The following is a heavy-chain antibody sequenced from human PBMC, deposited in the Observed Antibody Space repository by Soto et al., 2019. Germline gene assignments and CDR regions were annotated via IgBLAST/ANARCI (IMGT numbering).Heavy chain of an antibody. J-gene: IGHJ4*02. CDR1: GFTYDDHG. CDR2: ISWNGGII. D-gene: IGHD6-19*01. Sequence: EVQPVESGGGLVQPGRSLRLSCAASGFTYDDHGMHWVRQAPGKGLEWVSGISWNGGIIGYVDSVKGRFTISRDNAKKSLYLQMNSLRVEDTALYYCAKDMSSGWPKYFDYWGQGTLVTVSS. V-gene: IGHV3-9*01. CDR3: AKDMSSGWPKYFDY.